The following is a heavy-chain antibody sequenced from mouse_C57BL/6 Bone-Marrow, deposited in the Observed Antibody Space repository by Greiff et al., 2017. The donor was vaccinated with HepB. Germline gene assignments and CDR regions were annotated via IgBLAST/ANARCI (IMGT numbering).Heavy chain of an antibody. CDR3: ARYRDYDVYYYAMDY. CDR2: IDPSDSYT. J-gene: IGHJ4*01. V-gene: IGHV1-59*01. CDR1: GYTFTSYW. D-gene: IGHD2-4*01. Sequence: VQLHQPGAELVRPGTSVKLSCKASGYTFTSYWMHWVKQRPGQGLEWIGVIDPSDSYTNYNQKFKGKATLTVDTSSSTAYMQLSSLTSEDSAVYYCARYRDYDVYYYAMDYWGQGTSVTVSS.